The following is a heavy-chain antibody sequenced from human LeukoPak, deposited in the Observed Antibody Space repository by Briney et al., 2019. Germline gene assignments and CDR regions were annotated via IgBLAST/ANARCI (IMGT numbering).Heavy chain of an antibody. D-gene: IGHD2-21*01. CDR1: GGSISSYY. CDR3: ARVLFDDAFDI. V-gene: IGHV4-59*01. J-gene: IGHJ3*02. CDR2: IYYSGST. Sequence: PETLSLSRTVSGGSISSYYWSWIRQPPGKGLEWIGYIYYSGSTNYNPSLKSRVTISVDTSKNQFSLKLSSVTAADTAVYYCARVLFDDAFDIWGQGTMVTVSS.